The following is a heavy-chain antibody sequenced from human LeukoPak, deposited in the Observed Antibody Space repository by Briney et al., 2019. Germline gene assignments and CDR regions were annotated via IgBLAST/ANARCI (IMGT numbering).Heavy chain of an antibody. CDR3: ARNNGNFDY. V-gene: IGHV4-59*01. Sequence: SETLSLTCTVSGGSISTYYWSWIRQPPGKGLEWIGDIYYSGSTNYNPSLKGRVTISVDTSKNQFSLRLTSVTAADTAVYYCARNNGNFDYWGQGTLVTVSS. CDR1: GGSISTYY. J-gene: IGHJ4*02. CDR2: IYYSGST. D-gene: IGHD2-8*01.